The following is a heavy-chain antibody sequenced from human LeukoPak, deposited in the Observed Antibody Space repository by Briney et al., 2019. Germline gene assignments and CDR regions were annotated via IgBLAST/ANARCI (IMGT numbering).Heavy chain of an antibody. V-gene: IGHV3-33*01. CDR1: GFTFSSYG. J-gene: IGHJ4*02. CDR3: ARDRLIAAAGTGVDY. CDR2: IWYDGSNK. Sequence: GGSLRLSCAASGFTFSSYGMHWVRQAPGKGLEWVAVIWYDGSNKYYADSVKGRFTISRDNSKNTLYLQINSLRAEDTAVYHCARDRLIAAAGTGVDYWGQGTLVTVSS. D-gene: IGHD6-13*01.